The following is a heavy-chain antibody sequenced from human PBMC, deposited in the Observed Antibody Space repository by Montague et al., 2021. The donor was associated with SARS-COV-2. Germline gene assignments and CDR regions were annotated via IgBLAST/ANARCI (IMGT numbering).Heavy chain of an antibody. J-gene: IGHJ3*01. CDR3: ARAQVTIFGVLIMLPAAGAVDV. Sequence: SETLSTCAVYGGSFTGYYRTWIRQPPGKGLEWIGEINHSGSSNYNPSLESRVTMSVDTSKNQFSLRLNSVSAADTAVDYCARAQVTIFGVLIMLPAAGAVDVWGQGTMVTVSS. V-gene: IGHV4-34*01. CDR1: GGSFTGYY. CDR2: INHSGSS. D-gene: IGHD3-3*01.